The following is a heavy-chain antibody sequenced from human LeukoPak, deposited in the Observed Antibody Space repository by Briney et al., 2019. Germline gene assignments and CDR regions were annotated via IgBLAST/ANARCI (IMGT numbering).Heavy chain of an antibody. D-gene: IGHD3-9*01. CDR1: GFTFSSYG. Sequence: GGSLRLSCAASGFTFSSYGMHWVRQAPGKGLEWVAVISYDGSNKYYADSVKGRFTISRDNSKNTLYLQMNSLRAEDTAVYYCAKSRHYGILTGPRYFDYWGQGTLVTVSS. J-gene: IGHJ4*02. V-gene: IGHV3-30*18. CDR3: AKSRHYGILTGPRYFDY. CDR2: ISYDGSNK.